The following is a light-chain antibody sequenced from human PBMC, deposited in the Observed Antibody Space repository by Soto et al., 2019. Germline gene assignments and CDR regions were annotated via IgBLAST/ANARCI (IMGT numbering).Light chain of an antibody. J-gene: IGKJ4*01. V-gene: IGKV4-1*01. CDR3: QQSYSYPFT. CDR2: WAF. CDR1: QSVLYSNNKNY. Sequence: DIVMTQSPDSLAVSLGERATIDCKSSQSVLYSNNKNYLALYQHKPGRSPKLLIDWAFTRESWVPVRCSGSDSGTDFSLTISCLQAEDMALCYYQQSYSYPFTFGGGTKVEIK.